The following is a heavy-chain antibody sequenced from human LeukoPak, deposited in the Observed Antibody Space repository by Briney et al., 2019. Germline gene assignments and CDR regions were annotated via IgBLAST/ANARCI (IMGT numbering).Heavy chain of an antibody. Sequence: GGSLRLFCAASGFTFSSSAMSWVRQAPGKGLEWVSAISNNGGYTYYADSVQGRFTISRDNSKSTLCLQMNSLRAEDTAVYYCAKDQIDRPMVVGYWGQGTLVTVSS. CDR3: AKDQIDRPMVVGY. CDR1: GFTFSSSA. J-gene: IGHJ4*02. CDR2: ISNNGGYT. D-gene: IGHD2-8*01. V-gene: IGHV3-23*01.